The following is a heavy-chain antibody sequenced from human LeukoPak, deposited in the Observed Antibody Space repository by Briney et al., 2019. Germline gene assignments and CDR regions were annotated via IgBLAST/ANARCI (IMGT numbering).Heavy chain of an antibody. Sequence: GAPVRVSCKASGYTFTGYYMHWVRQAPGQGLEWMGWINANTGVTHYAVKFQGRVTITRDTSISTVYMDLSSLQSDDTAVYYCARDHNWGPDYWGQGTLVLVSS. D-gene: IGHD7-27*01. V-gene: IGHV1-2*02. CDR2: INANTGVT. CDR1: GYTFTGYY. J-gene: IGHJ4*02. CDR3: ARDHNWGPDY.